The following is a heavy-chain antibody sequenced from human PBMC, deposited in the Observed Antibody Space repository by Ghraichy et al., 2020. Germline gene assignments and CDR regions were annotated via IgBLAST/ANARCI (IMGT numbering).Heavy chain of an antibody. D-gene: IGHD5-12*01. CDR1: GFTFSSYA. CDR3: AKTPLPYSGYDCSWFDP. Sequence: GGSLRLSCAASGFTFSSYAMSWVRQAPGKGLEWVSAISGSGGSTYYADSVKGRFTISRDNSKNTLYLQMNSLRAEDTAVYYCAKTPLPYSGYDCSWFDPWGQGTLVTVSS. J-gene: IGHJ5*02. V-gene: IGHV3-23*01. CDR2: ISGSGGST.